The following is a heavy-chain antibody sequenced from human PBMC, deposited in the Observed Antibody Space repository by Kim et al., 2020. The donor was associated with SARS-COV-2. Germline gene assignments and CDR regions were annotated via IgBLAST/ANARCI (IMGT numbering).Heavy chain of an antibody. CDR3: ARLRRWNYGGPDYFDY. V-gene: IGHV5-51*01. J-gene: IGHJ4*02. D-gene: IGHD1-7*01. Sequence: SFQGQVTISADKSISTAYLQWSSLKASDTAMYYCARLRRWNYGGPDYFDYWGQGTLVTVSS.